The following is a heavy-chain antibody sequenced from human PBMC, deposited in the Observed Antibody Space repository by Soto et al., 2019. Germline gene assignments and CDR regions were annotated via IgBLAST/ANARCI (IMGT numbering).Heavy chain of an antibody. V-gene: IGHV3-21*04. CDR1: GFTFNNYG. D-gene: IGHD2-2*01. CDR3: AREDSIIIPAVSDF. Sequence: GGSLRLSCVVSGFTFNNYGINWVRQAPGKGLEWVSTVSKSDYTYYSDSVKGRFTISRDNAKNTVSLQMNTLRAEDTAVYYCAREDSIIIPAVSDFWGQGTLVTVSS. CDR2: VSKSDYT. J-gene: IGHJ4*02.